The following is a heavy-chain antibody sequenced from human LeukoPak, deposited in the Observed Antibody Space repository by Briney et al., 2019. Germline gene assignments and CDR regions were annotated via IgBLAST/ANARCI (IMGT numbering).Heavy chain of an antibody. J-gene: IGHJ4*02. CDR1: GFTFSSYA. D-gene: IGHD6-19*01. CDR2: ISGSGGST. CDR3: AKDVRSFATQGWYPYYFDY. Sequence: GGSLRLSCIVSGFTFSSYAMSWVRQAPGKGLEWVSAISGSGGSTYYADSVKGRLTISRDNSKNTLFLQMNSLRAEDTAVYYCAKDVRSFATQGWYPYYFDYWGQGTLVTVSS. V-gene: IGHV3-23*01.